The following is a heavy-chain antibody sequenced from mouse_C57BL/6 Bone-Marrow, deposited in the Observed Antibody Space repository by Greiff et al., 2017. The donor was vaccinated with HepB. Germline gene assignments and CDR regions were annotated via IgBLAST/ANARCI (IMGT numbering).Heavy chain of an antibody. D-gene: IGHD1-1*01. CDR3: ARDYGSRAWFAY. CDR2: IDPSDSYT. V-gene: IGHV1-59*01. CDR1: GYTFTSYW. J-gene: IGHJ3*01. Sequence: QVQLQQPGAELVRPGTSVKLSCKASGYTFTSYWMHWVKQRPGQGLEWIGVIDPSDSYTNYNQKFKDKATLTVDTSSSTAYMQLSSLTSEDSAVYYCARDYGSRAWFAYWGKGTLVTVSA.